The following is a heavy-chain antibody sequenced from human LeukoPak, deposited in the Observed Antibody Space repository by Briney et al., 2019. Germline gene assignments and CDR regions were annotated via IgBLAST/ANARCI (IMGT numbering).Heavy chain of an antibody. Sequence: VASVKVSCMASGGTFSSYAISWVRQAPGQGLEWMGGIIPIFGTANYGQKFQGRVTITADESTSTAYMELSSLRSEDTAVYYCAREGFPNTMVRGVIFDYWGQGTLVTVSS. CDR3: AREGFPNTMVRGVIFDY. V-gene: IGHV1-69*13. CDR1: GGTFSSYA. D-gene: IGHD3-10*01. CDR2: IIPIFGTA. J-gene: IGHJ4*02.